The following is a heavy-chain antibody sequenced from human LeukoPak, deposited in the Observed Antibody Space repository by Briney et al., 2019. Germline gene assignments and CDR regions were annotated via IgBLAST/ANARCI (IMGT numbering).Heavy chain of an antibody. CDR1: GFTFSSYS. J-gene: IGHJ4*02. D-gene: IGHD1-20*01. CDR3: ARDITIRMVPFDY. Sequence: GGSLRLSCAASGFTFSSYSMNWVRQAPGKGLEWVSSISSSSSYIYYADSVEGRFTISRDNAKNSLYLQMNSLRAEDTAVYYCARDITIRMVPFDYWGQGTLVTVSS. CDR2: ISSSSSYI. V-gene: IGHV3-21*01.